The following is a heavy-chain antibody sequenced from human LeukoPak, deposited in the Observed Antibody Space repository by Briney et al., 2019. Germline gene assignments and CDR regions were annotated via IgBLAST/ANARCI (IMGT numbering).Heavy chain of an antibody. CDR3: ARAVLYYYYGMDV. J-gene: IGHJ6*02. V-gene: IGHV3-23*01. CDR2: IDASGGST. Sequence: GGSLRLSCAASGFTFSNYAMSWVRQAPGKGLEWVSAIDASGGSTAHADSVRGRFTISRDNAKNSLYLQMNSLRAEDTAVYYCARAVLYYYYGMDVWGQGTTVTVSS. CDR1: GFTFSNYA.